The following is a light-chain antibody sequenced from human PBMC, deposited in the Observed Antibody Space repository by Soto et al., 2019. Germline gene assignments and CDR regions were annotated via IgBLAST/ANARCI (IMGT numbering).Light chain of an antibody. J-gene: IGKJ1*01. CDR2: GAS. V-gene: IGKV1-9*01. CDR3: RQLNNFPRT. Sequence: DIQLTQSPSFLSASVGDRVTITCRASQGISSYLAWYQQRPGKAPKLLMYGASTLQSGVPSRFSGSASGTTFTLTIKNQQPEDFAPYYCRQLNNFPRTFGQGTKVE. CDR1: QGISSY.